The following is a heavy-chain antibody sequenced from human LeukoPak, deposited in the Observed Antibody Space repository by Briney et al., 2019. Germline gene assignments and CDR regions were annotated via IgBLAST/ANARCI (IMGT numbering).Heavy chain of an antibody. J-gene: IGHJ4*02. D-gene: IGHD3-10*01. CDR2: INPNSGGT. CDR3: ARELVLRSWFGEVGEFDY. CDR1: GYTFTGYY. Sequence: ASVKVSCKASGYTFTGYYMHWVRQAPGQGLEWMGWINPNSGGTNYAQKFQGRVTMTRDTSISTAYMELSRLRSDDTAVYYCARELVLRSWFGEVGEFDYWGQGTLVTVSP. V-gene: IGHV1-2*02.